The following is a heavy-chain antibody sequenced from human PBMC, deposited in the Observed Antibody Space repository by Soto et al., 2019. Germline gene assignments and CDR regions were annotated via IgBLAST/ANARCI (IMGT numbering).Heavy chain of an antibody. J-gene: IGHJ1*01. CDR2: IIPIFGTA. CDR3: ARHDPIAVDGTED. CDR1: GGTFSSYA. D-gene: IGHD6-19*01. V-gene: IGHV1-69*13. Sequence: GASVKVSCKASGGTFSSYAISWVRQAPGQGLEWMGGIIPIFGTANYAQKFQGRVTINADESTSTDYMELSSLRSEETAVYYCARHDPIAVDGTEDWGQGNLVTVSS.